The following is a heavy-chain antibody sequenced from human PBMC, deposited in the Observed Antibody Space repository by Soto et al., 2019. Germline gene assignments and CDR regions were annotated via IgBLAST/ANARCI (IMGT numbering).Heavy chain of an antibody. CDR3: ARGKRRWLQLLDYYYGMDV. CDR1: GGSISSYY. J-gene: IGHJ6*02. Sequence: PSETLSLTCTVSGGSISSYYWSWIRQPPGKGLEWIGYIYYSGSTNYNPSLKSRVTISVDTSKNQFSLKLSSVTAADTAVYYCARGKRRWLQLLDYYYGMDVWGQGTTVTVS. V-gene: IGHV4-59*01. D-gene: IGHD5-12*01. CDR2: IYYSGST.